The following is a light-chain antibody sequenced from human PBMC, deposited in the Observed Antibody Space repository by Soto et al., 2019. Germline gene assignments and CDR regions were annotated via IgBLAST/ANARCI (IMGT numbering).Light chain of an antibody. J-gene: IGKJ2*01. V-gene: IGKV1-39*01. Sequence: DIQMTQSPSSLSASVGDTVTITCRANQTFSGHLNWYQQKPGKAPNLLIYGASFLQSGVPSRFSGSGSGTDFTLTISSLQPADSSTYYCQQSYRIPPTFGQGTKVEI. CDR3: QQSYRIPPT. CDR2: GAS. CDR1: QTFSGH.